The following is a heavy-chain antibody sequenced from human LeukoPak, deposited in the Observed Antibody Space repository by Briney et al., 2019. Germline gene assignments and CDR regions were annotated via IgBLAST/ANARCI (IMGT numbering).Heavy chain of an antibody. Sequence: GRSLRLSCVASGFTFSTYGMNWVRQAPGKGLEWVAVISHHGNNKFYADSVKGRFTISRDNSKRTLFLQMNSQRAEDTAFYYCAKAELGVDTFFDYWGQGTLVTVSS. CDR3: AKAELGVDTFFDY. D-gene: IGHD3-3*01. J-gene: IGHJ4*02. CDR2: ISHHGNNK. CDR1: GFTFSTYG. V-gene: IGHV3-30*18.